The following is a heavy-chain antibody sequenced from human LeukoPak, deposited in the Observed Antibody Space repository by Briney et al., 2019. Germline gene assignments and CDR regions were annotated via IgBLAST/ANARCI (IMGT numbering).Heavy chain of an antibody. CDR3: AELGITMIGGV. Sequence: GGSLRLSCAASGFTFSSYDMNWVRQAPGMGLEGGSYISSSGSTIYYADSVKGRFTISRDNAKNSLDLQMNSLRAEATDVYYCAELGITMIGGVWGKGTTVTISS. V-gene: IGHV3-48*03. CDR2: ISSSGSTI. CDR1: GFTFSSYD. D-gene: IGHD3-10*02. J-gene: IGHJ6*04.